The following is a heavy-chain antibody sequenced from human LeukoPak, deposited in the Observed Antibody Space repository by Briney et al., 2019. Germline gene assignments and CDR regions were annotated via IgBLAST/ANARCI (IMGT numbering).Heavy chain of an antibody. Sequence: GGSLRLSCAASGFTFSSYEMNWVRQAPGKGLEWVSYISSSGSTIYYADSVKGRFTISRDNAKNTLYLQMNSLRAEDTAVYYCARRSAAKDAFDIWGQGTMVTVSS. D-gene: IGHD6-25*01. J-gene: IGHJ3*02. CDR3: ARRSAAKDAFDI. CDR2: ISSSGSTI. CDR1: GFTFSSYE. V-gene: IGHV3-48*03.